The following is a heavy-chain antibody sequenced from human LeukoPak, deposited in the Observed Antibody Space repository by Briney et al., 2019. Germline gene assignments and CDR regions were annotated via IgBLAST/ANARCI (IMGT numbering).Heavy chain of an antibody. CDR2: IASDGSHT. J-gene: IGHJ3*02. CDR1: GFTLSNYF. V-gene: IGHV3-30-3*01. Sequence: AGGSLRLSCAASGFTLSNYFMHWVSQAPGKGLEWVADIASDGSHTFYVESVKGRFTISRDNSKNTLYLQMNSLGPEDTAVYFCARERQDTVIHSGAFDIWGQATMVTVSS. D-gene: IGHD2-21*02. CDR3: ARERQDTVIHSGAFDI.